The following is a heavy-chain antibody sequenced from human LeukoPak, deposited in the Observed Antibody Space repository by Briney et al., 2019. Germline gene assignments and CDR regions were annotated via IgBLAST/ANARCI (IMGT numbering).Heavy chain of an antibody. V-gene: IGHV3-23*01. CDR3: ARDRGGWTTVVTRKLDYYFDY. D-gene: IGHD4-23*01. CDR2: ISGSGGST. CDR1: GFTFSSYG. J-gene: IGHJ4*02. Sequence: GGSLRLSCAASGFTFSSYGMSWVRQAPGKGLEWVSAISGSGGSTYYADSVKGRFTISRDNAKNSLYLQMNSLRAEDTAVYYCARDRGGWTTVVTRKLDYYFDYWGQGTLVTVSS.